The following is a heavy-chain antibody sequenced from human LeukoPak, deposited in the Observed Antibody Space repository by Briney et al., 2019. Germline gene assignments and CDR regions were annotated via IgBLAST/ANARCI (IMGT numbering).Heavy chain of an antibody. Sequence: GGPLRLSCAASGFTFSSSDMKWVRQAPGKGLEWVSYISRSGKSTYYGDSVKGRFTISRDNAKNSLFLQMNSLRAEDTAIYYCARDASFYDNSDSSGYWGQGTLVTVSS. D-gene: IGHD3-22*01. V-gene: IGHV3-48*03. CDR2: ISRSGKST. CDR3: ARDASFYDNSDSSGY. J-gene: IGHJ4*02. CDR1: GFTFSSSD.